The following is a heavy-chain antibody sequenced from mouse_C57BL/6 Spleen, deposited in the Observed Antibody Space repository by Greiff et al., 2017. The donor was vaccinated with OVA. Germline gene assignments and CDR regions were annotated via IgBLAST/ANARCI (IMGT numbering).Heavy chain of an antibody. J-gene: IGHJ2*01. V-gene: IGHV5-6*01. CDR1: GFTFSSYG. CDR2: ISSGGSYT. CDR3: ARQGSMVTTKGVYFDY. Sequence: EVQLVESGGDLVKPGGSLKLSCAASGFTFSSYGMSWVRQTPDKRLEWVATISSGGSYTYYPDSVKGRFPISRDNAKNTLYLQMSSLKSEDTAMYYCARQGSMVTTKGVYFDYWGQGTTRTVSS. D-gene: IGHD2-2*01.